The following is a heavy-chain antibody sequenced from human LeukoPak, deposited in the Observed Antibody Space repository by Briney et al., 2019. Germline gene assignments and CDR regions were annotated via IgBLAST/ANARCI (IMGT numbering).Heavy chain of an antibody. CDR2: ISYDGSNK. CDR3: AKALTSGWYLDAFNI. CDR1: GFTFSSCG. V-gene: IGHV3-30*18. J-gene: IGHJ3*02. Sequence: GGSLRLSCAASGFTFSSCGMHWGRQAPGKGLEWVAVISYDGSNKYYADSVKGRFTISRDNYKNTLFLEMNSLRAEDTAVYYCAKALTSGWYLDAFNIWGQGTMVTVSS. D-gene: IGHD6-19*01.